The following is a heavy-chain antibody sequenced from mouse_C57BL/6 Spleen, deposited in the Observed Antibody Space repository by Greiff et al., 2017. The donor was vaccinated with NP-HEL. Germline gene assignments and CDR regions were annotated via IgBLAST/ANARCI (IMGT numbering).Heavy chain of an antibody. CDR2: IYPRSGNT. J-gene: IGHJ2*01. V-gene: IGHV1-81*01. D-gene: IGHD1-1*01. CDR3: ARGASYYCGSSPYYFDY. CDR1: GYTFTSYG. Sequence: VQLQQSGAELARPGASVKLSCKASGYTFTSYGISWVKQRTGQGLEWIGEIYPRSGNTYYNEKFKGKATLTADKSSSTAYLALRSLTSEDSAVYFCARGASYYCGSSPYYFDYWGQGTTLTVSS.